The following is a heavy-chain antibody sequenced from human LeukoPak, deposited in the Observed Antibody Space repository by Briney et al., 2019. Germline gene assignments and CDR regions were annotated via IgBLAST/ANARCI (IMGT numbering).Heavy chain of an antibody. J-gene: IGHJ4*02. Sequence: PSETLSLTCTVSGGSISSGDYYWSWIRQPPGKGLEWIGYIYYSGSTYYNPSLKSRVTISVDTSKNQFSLKLSSVTAADTAVYYCARAQGGDGYNSPPYYFDYWGQGTLVTVSS. CDR1: GGSISSGDYY. CDR3: ARAQGGDGYNSPPYYFDY. CDR2: IYYSGST. D-gene: IGHD5-24*01. V-gene: IGHV4-30-4*01.